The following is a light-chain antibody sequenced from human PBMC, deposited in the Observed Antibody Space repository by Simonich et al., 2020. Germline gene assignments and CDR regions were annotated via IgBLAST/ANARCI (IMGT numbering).Light chain of an antibody. Sequence: EIGMTQSPATLSVSPGERATLSCRASQSVSSNLAWYQQKPGQAPRLLIYGASTRATGIPARFSGSGSGTDFTLTTSSLQAEDVAVYYCQQSYSTPYTFGQGTKLEIK. CDR3: QQSYSTPYT. V-gene: IGKV3-15*01. CDR1: QSVSSN. J-gene: IGKJ2*01. CDR2: GAS.